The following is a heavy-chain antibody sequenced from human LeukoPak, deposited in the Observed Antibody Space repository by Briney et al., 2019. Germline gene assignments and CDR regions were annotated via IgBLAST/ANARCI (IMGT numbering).Heavy chain of an antibody. CDR1: GGTFTSYN. Sequence: GSSVKVSCKASGGTFTSYNIRWVRQAPGQGLEWMGWIIPNLGIANYAQKFQGRVTITADKSTSTAYMELSSLRSEDTAVYYCARVLQQLVYYYGGMDVGGQGSTVTVSA. J-gene: IGHJ6*01. CDR3: ARVLQQLVYYYGGMDV. CDR2: IIPNLGIA. V-gene: IGHV1-69*02. D-gene: IGHD6-13*01.